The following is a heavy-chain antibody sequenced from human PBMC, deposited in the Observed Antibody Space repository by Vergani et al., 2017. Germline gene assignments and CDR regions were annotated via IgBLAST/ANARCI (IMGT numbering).Heavy chain of an antibody. CDR1: GFTFSSSS. Sequence: EVQLVESGGGLVKPGGSLRLSCAASGFTFSSSSMNWVRQAPGKGLEWVSSISSSSSYIYYADSVKGRFTISRDNAKNSLYLQMNSLRAEDTAVYYCARAGGLVVPAAMPGDYYYGMDVWGQGTTVTVSS. V-gene: IGHV3-21*01. J-gene: IGHJ6*02. CDR2: ISSSSSYI. D-gene: IGHD2-2*01. CDR3: ARAGGLVVPAAMPGDYYYGMDV.